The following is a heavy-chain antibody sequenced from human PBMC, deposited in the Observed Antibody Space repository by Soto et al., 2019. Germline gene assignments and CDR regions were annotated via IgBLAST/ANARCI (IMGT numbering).Heavy chain of an antibody. CDR2: ISYDGSKK. CDR1: GIILSSYG. Sequence: QVQLVESGGGVVQSGRSLRLSCAASGIILSSYGMHWVRQAPGKGLEWVAVISYDGSKKYYADSVKGRFNISRDNSKNTLYLQMNSLRDEDTAVYYCVKAPFGEQWLLEGYWGQGTLVAVSS. CDR3: VKAPFGEQWLLEGY. V-gene: IGHV3-30*18. D-gene: IGHD6-19*01. J-gene: IGHJ4*02.